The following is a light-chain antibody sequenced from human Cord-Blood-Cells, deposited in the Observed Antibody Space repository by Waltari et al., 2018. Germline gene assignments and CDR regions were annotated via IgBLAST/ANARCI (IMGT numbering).Light chain of an antibody. V-gene: IGLV2-23*02. CDR1: SSDVGSYNL. Sequence: QSALTQPASVSGSPGQSITISCTGTSSDVGSYNLVSWYQQHPGKAPKLMIYEVSKRPSGVSNRVSGSKSGNTASLTNSGLQAEDEADYYCCSYAGSVVFGGGTKLTVL. CDR3: CSYAGSVV. CDR2: EVS. J-gene: IGLJ2*01.